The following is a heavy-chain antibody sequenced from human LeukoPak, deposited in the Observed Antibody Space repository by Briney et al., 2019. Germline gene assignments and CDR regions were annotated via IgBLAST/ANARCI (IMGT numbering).Heavy chain of an antibody. Sequence: GGSLRLSCAASGFNFNNYWMNWVRQAPGKGLEWVANIKQDGSENYYVDSVKGRFTISRDNAENSLFLQMNSLRAEDTAVYYCASRYCTSTNCYAFDIWGQGTMVTVSS. CDR1: GFNFNNYW. D-gene: IGHD2-2*01. CDR2: IKQDGSEN. CDR3: ASRYCTSTNCYAFDI. V-gene: IGHV3-7*02. J-gene: IGHJ3*02.